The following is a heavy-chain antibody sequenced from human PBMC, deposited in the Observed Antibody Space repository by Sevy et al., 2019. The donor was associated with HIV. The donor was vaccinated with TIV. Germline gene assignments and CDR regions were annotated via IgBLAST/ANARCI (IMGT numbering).Heavy chain of an antibody. CDR1: GDSISTSNW. Sequence: SETLFLTCAVSGDSISTSNWWRWVRQSPGKGLEWVGDVYHGGTTYYNPSFKSRVNISVDKSKNQFSLMLNSVTTADTAVYYCARYRILSVWGQGILVTVSS. J-gene: IGHJ4*02. CDR2: VYHGGTT. D-gene: IGHD2-21*01. CDR3: ARYRILSV. V-gene: IGHV4-4*02.